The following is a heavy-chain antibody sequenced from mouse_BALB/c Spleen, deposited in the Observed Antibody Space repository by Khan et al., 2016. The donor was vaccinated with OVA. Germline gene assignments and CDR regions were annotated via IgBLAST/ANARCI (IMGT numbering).Heavy chain of an antibody. Sequence: QVQLKQSGAELAKPGASVKMSCKASGYTFINYWILWVKQRPGQGLEWIGYINPSTGYTEYNQNFKDKATLTADKSSSTAFLQLSSLTSEDSAVDCCARRGLRWDFDYWGQGTTLTVSS. D-gene: IGHD1-1*01. CDR1: GYTFINYW. CDR2: INPSTGYT. CDR3: ARRGLRWDFDY. J-gene: IGHJ2*01. V-gene: IGHV1-7*01.